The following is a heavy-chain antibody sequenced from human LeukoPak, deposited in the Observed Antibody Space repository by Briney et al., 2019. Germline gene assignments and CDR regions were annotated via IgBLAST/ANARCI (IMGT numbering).Heavy chain of an antibody. Sequence: ASVKVSCKVSGYTLTELSMHWVRQAPGKGLEWMGGFGPEDGETIYAQKFQGRVTMTEDTSTDTAYMELSSLRSEDTAVYYCATASPLAGLHYYYYGMDVWGQGTTVTVSS. J-gene: IGHJ6*02. CDR1: GYTLTELS. V-gene: IGHV1-24*01. CDR2: FGPEDGET. CDR3: ATASPLAGLHYYYYGMDV. D-gene: IGHD2-2*01.